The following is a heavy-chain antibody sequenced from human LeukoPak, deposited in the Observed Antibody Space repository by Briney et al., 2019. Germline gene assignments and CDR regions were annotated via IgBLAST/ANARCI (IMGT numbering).Heavy chain of an antibody. D-gene: IGHD1-14*01. J-gene: IGHJ4*02. CDR1: GGSFSGYY. CDR3: ARGPDRY. V-gene: IGHV4-34*01. Sequence: NPSETLSLTCAVYGGSFSGYYWSWIRQPPGKGLEWIGEINHSGSTNYNPSLKSRVTISVDTSKNQFSLKLSSVTAADTAVYYCARGPDRYWGQGTLVTVSS. CDR2: INHSGST.